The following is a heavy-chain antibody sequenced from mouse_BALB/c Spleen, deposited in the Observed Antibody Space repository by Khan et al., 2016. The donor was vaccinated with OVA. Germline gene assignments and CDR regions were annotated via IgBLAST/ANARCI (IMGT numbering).Heavy chain of an antibody. CDR3: VRDGAYHRNDGWFAY. J-gene: IGHJ3*01. V-gene: IGHV1-4*01. CDR2: INPSNGYT. D-gene: IGHD2-14*01. Sequence: HVQLKESGAELARPGASVKMSCKASGYTFTSYTIHWIKVRPGQGLEWIGFINPSNGYTNYNQKFKDKATLTADKSSTTVHMQLSSLTSDDSAVYNCVRDGAYHRNDGWFAYWGQGTLVTVSA. CDR1: GYTFTSYT.